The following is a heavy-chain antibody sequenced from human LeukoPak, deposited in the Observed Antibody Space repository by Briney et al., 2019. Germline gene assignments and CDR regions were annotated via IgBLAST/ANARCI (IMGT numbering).Heavy chain of an antibody. CDR3: ARDQGDYGDYCWFDP. V-gene: IGHV1-2*02. J-gene: IGHJ5*02. Sequence: INPNSGGTNYAQKFQGRVTMTRDTSISTAYMELSRLRSDDTAVYYCARDQGDYGDYCWFDPWGQGTLVTVSS. CDR2: INPNSGGT. D-gene: IGHD4-17*01.